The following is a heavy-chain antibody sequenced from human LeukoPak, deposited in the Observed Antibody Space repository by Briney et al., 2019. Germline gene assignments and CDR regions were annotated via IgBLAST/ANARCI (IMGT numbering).Heavy chain of an antibody. CDR2: INHSGST. CDR1: VEPFSGYY. CDR3: ARIKRITIFGVVPARGWFDP. D-gene: IGHD3-3*01. J-gene: IGHJ5*02. Sequence: PSETLSLTCAVYVEPFSGYYWSWIRQPPGKGLEWIGEINHSGSTNYNPSLKSRVTISVDTSKNQFSLKLSSVTAADTAVYYCARIKRITIFGVVPARGWFDPWGQGTLVTVSS. V-gene: IGHV4-34*01.